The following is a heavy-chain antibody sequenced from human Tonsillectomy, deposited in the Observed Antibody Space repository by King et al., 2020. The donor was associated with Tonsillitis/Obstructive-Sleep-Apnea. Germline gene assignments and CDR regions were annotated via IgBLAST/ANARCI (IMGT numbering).Heavy chain of an antibody. V-gene: IGHV3-15*01. CDR2: VRSQADGGIT. J-gene: IGHJ4*02. CDR1: GFTFSNAW. CDR3: TTDWKVTAATRFDY. Sequence: VQLVESGGGLVKPGGSLRLSCAASGFTFSNAWMSWGRQAPGKGLEGVGRVRSQADGGITDYAAPVKGRFTVSRDDSKNTQFLQMNSLKTEDTAVYYCTTDWKVTAATRFDYWGQGTLVTVSS. D-gene: IGHD2-15*01.